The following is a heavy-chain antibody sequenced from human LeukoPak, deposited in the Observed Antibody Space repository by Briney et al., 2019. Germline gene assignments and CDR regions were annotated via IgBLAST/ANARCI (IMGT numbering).Heavy chain of an antibody. CDR3: ARDMVRGVITPSDAFDI. J-gene: IGHJ3*02. D-gene: IGHD3-10*01. CDR1: GYTFTGYG. CDR2: ISAYNGNT. V-gene: IGHV1-18*01. Sequence: GASVKVSRKASGYTFTGYGISWVRQAPGQGLEWMGWISAYNGNTNYAQKLQGRVTMTTDTSTSTAYMELRSLRSDDTAVYYCARDMVRGVITPSDAFDIWGQGTMVTVSS.